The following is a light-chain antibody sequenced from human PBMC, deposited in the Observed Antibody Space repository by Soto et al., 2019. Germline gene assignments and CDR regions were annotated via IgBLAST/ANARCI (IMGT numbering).Light chain of an antibody. Sequence: EIVLTQSPATLSLSPGERATLSCRASQSVSSYLDWYQQKPGQAPRLLIYDASNRATGIPARFSGSGSGTDFTLTISSLEPEDFAVYYCQQLSNWPRVTVGPGTKVDIK. CDR3: QQLSNWPRVT. J-gene: IGKJ3*01. CDR2: DAS. CDR1: QSVSSY. V-gene: IGKV3-11*01.